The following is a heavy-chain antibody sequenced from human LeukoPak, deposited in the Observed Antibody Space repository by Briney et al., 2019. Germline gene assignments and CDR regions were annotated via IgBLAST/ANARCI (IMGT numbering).Heavy chain of an antibody. CDR3: ARDRDQGYYYYMDV. CDR1: GFTFSSYS. J-gene: IGHJ6*03. V-gene: IGHV3-21*01. CDR2: ITSSSSYI. Sequence: PGGSLRLSCAASGFTFSSYSMNWVRQAPGKGLQWVSSITSSSSYIYYADSVKGRFTISRDNAKNSLYLLMNSLRAEDTAVYYCARDRDQGYYYYMDVWGKGTTVTVSS. D-gene: IGHD3-10*01.